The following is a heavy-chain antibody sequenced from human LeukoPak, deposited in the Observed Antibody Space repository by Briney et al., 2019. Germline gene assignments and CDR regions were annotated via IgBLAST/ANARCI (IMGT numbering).Heavy chain of an antibody. V-gene: IGHV5-51*01. Sequence: GESLKISCEGSGYIFNTYWIGWVRQMPGKGLEWIGSISPADSDTTYNPSFQGQVTISADDSISTAYLQWSSLRASDTAMYYCARTEGTPYQLDYWGQGTLVTVS. J-gene: IGHJ4*02. CDR1: GYIFNTYW. CDR2: ISPADSDT. CDR3: ARTEGTPYQLDY. D-gene: IGHD2-2*01.